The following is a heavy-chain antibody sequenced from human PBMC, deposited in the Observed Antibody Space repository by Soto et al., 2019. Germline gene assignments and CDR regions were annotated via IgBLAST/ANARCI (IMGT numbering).Heavy chain of an antibody. D-gene: IGHD2-15*01. J-gene: IGHJ3*02. Sequence: PSETLSLTCAVYGGSFSGYYWSWIRQPPGKGLEWIGEINHSGSTNYNPSLKILVTISLDTSKNQFSLKLSSVTAADTAVYYCARDERVVVAATGDAFDIWGQGTMVT. CDR1: GGSFSGYY. CDR3: ARDERVVVAATGDAFDI. V-gene: IGHV4-34*01. CDR2: INHSGST.